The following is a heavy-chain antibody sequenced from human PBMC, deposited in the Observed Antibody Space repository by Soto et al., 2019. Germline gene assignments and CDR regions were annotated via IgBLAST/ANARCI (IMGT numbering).Heavy chain of an antibody. V-gene: IGHV1-18*01. CDR3: ARKKCFGDCYSFDY. Sequence: QVQLVQSGGEVKKPGASVKVSCQASGYTFNTYGINWVRQAPGQRLEWMGWINTNSGYPNYAQKFQGRVTMTIDASTDTAYMEMRSLTTDDTAVYYCARKKCFGDCYSFDYWGQGTLVTVSS. D-gene: IGHD2-21*02. J-gene: IGHJ4*01. CDR1: GYTFNTYG. CDR2: INTNSGYP.